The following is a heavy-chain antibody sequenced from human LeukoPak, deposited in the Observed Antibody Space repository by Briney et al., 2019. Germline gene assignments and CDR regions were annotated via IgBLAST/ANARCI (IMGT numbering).Heavy chain of an antibody. Sequence: GGSLRLSCAASGFTFSGYCMSWVRQAPGKGLEWVAIINHGGGTTYYADSVKGRFTFSRDNPNNLLYLQMNSLRGDDTAVYYWKSDRSHAVHYWGQGTLVTVSS. J-gene: IGHJ4*02. D-gene: IGHD1-1*01. V-gene: IGHV3-7*01. CDR2: INHGGGTT. CDR3: KSDRSHAVHY. CDR1: GFTFSGYC.